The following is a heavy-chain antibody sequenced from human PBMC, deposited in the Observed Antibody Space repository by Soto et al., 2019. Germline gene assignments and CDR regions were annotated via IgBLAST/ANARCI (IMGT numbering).Heavy chain of an antibody. J-gene: IGHJ4*02. V-gene: IGHV4-31*03. Sequence: SETLSLTCTVSGGSISSGGYYWSWIRQHPGKGLEWIGYIYYSGSTYYNPSLKSRVTISVDTSKNQFSLKLSSVTAADTAVYYCARAGYCSGGSCYASYWGQGTLVTVSS. CDR2: IYYSGST. CDR1: GGSISSGGYY. CDR3: ARAGYCSGGSCYASY. D-gene: IGHD2-15*01.